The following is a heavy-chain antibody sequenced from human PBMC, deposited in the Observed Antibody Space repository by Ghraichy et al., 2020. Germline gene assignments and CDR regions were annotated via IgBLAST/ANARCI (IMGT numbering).Heavy chain of an antibody. CDR2: ISGSGGST. V-gene: IGHV3-23*01. Sequence: GGSMRLCCAASGFTFRSYAMSWVRQAPGKGLEWVSAISGSGGSTYYAESVKGRFTISRDNSKNTLYLQMNSLRAEDTAVYYCAKVRVGSWDAFDIWGQGPLLTLSS. J-gene: IGHJ3*02. CDR1: GFTFRSYA. CDR3: AKVRVGSWDAFDI. D-gene: IGHD3-10*01.